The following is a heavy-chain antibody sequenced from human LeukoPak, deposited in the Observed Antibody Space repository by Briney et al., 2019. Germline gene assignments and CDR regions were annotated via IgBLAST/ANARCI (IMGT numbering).Heavy chain of an antibody. CDR2: IYYSGST. CDR3: ARVIYYYYMDV. V-gene: IGHV4-59*01. J-gene: IGHJ6*03. D-gene: IGHD2/OR15-2a*01. CDR1: GGSISSYY. Sequence: SETLSLTCTVSGGSISSYYWSWIRQPPGKGLEWIGYIYYSGSTNYNPSLKSRVTISVDTSKNQFSLKLSSVTAADTAVYYCARVIYYYYMDVWGKGTTVTVSS.